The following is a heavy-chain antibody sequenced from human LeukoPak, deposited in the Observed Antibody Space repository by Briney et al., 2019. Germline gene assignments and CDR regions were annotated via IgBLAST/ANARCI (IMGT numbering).Heavy chain of an antibody. D-gene: IGHD4-17*01. CDR3: AKNMGYGDYWYFDL. J-gene: IGHJ2*01. Sequence: ASVKVSCKASGYTFTGYYMHWVRQAPGQGLEWMGWINPNSGGTNYAQKFQGRVTMTRDTSISTAYMELSRLNSDDTAVYYCAKNMGYGDYWYFDLWGRGTLVTVSS. CDR1: GYTFTGYY. V-gene: IGHV1-2*02. CDR2: INPNSGGT.